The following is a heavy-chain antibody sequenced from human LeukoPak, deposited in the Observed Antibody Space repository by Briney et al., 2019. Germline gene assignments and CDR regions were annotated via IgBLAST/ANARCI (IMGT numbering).Heavy chain of an antibody. CDR3: AKVGYSGYDFDY. V-gene: IGHV3-7*01. Sequence: GGSLRLSCAASGFTFSSCWMSWVRQAPGKGLEWVANIKQDGSNKYYADSVKGRFTISRDNSKNTLYLQMNSLRAEDTAVYYCAKVGYSGYDFDYWGQGTLVTVSS. CDR1: GFTFSSCW. D-gene: IGHD5-12*01. CDR2: IKQDGSNK. J-gene: IGHJ4*02.